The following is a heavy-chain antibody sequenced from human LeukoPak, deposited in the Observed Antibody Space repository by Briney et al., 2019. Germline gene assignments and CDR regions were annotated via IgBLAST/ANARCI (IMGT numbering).Heavy chain of an antibody. J-gene: IGHJ2*01. CDR1: GFTVSSNY. V-gene: IGHV3-53*01. Sequence: GGSLRLSCAASGFTVSSNYMSWVRQALGKGLEWVSVIYSGGSTYYADSVKGRFTISRDNSKNTLYLQMNSLRAEDTAVYYCARESTSWYFDLWGRGTLVTVSS. D-gene: IGHD2-2*01. CDR3: ARESTSWYFDL. CDR2: IYSGGST.